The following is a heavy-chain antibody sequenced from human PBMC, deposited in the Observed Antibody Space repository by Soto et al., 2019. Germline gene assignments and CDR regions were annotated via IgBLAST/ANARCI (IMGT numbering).Heavy chain of an antibody. CDR3: AKDRRYNWNYYLDY. Sequence: GGSLRLSCTASGFPFSSYVMTWVRQAPGKGLEWVSAISGSGAGIYYADSVKGRFTISRDNSKNTLYLQMNSLRAEDTAVYYCAKDRRYNWNYYLDYWGQGTLVTVSS. V-gene: IGHV3-23*01. D-gene: IGHD1-1*01. CDR1: GFPFSSYV. J-gene: IGHJ4*02. CDR2: ISGSGAGI.